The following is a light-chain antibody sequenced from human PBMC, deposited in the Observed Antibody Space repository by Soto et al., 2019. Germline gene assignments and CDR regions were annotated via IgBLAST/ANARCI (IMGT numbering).Light chain of an antibody. CDR2: LGS. CDR3: MQALQTPT. J-gene: IGKJ1*01. V-gene: IGKV2-28*01. Sequence: EIVMTQSPLSLPVTPGDPASIXXRSXQSLLHSNGYNYLDWYLQKPGQSPXXLIYLGSNRASGVPDRFSGSGSGTDFTLKISRVEAEDVGVYYCMQALQTPTFGQGTKVDIK. CDR1: QSLLHSNGYNY.